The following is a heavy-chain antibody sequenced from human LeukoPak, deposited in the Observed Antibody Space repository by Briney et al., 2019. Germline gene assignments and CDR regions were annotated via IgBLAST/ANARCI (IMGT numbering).Heavy chain of an antibody. CDR3: AKGMVRGVIITDYYYYMDV. CDR1: GFTFSNYA. CDR2: IRGTDGTT. J-gene: IGHJ6*03. V-gene: IGHV3-23*01. D-gene: IGHD3-10*01. Sequence: GGSLRLSCAASGFTFSNYAMTWVRQAPGKGLEWVSGIRGTDGTTYYADSVKGRFTISRDNSKNTLYLQMNSLRAEDTAVYYCAKGMVRGVIITDYYYYMDVWGKGTTVTVSS.